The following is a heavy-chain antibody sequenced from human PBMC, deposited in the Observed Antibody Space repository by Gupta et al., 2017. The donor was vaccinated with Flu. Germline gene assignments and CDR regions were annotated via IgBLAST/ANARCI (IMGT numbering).Heavy chain of an antibody. Sequence: EVQLLESGGGLVQPGGSLRLSCAASGFTFSGYAMSWVRQAPGTGLEWVSAISGSGGNTYYADSVKGRFTISRDNSKSTLYLQMSSLRAEDTAVYYCAKGFIGGFNPYGDYHSLSANDHWGQGTLVTVSS. CDR2: ISGSGGNT. D-gene: IGHD4-17*01. CDR1: GFTFSGYA. CDR3: AKGFIGGFNPYGDYHSLSANDH. V-gene: IGHV3-23*01. J-gene: IGHJ1*01.